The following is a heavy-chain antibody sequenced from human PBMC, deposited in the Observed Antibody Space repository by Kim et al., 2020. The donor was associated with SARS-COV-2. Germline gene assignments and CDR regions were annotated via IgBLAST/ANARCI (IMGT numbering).Heavy chain of an antibody. J-gene: IGHJ4*02. CDR1: EFTFSSYA. Sequence: GGSLRLSCAASEFTFSSYAMNWVRQAPGKGLEWVSFIGGSGGSTYYADSVKGRFTISRANSKNTLYLQMNSLRAEDTAGYYCAKMSGYYFDYWGQGTLVT. CDR3: AKMSGYYFDY. V-gene: IGHV3-23*01. CDR2: IGGSGGST.